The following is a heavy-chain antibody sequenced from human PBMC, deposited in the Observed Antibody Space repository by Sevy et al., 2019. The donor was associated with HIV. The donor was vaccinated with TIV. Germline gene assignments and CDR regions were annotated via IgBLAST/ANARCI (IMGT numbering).Heavy chain of an antibody. D-gene: IGHD3-3*01. CDR3: AKTPFMDFWNDYYSFYFDF. V-gene: IGHV3-23*01. CDR2: ISFSGSKT. CDR1: GFNFNNYA. J-gene: IGHJ4*02. Sequence: GESLKISCAAAGFNFNNYAMTWVRQAPGKGLEWVSRISFSGSKTYYAESVKGRFSISRDPSKNTLYLQMNNVRVEDTAVYFCAKTPFMDFWNDYYSFYFDFWGQGTLVTVSS.